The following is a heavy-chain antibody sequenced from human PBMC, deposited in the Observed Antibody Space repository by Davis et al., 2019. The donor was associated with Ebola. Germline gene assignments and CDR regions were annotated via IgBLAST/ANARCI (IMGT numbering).Heavy chain of an antibody. CDR1: GYTFTSYG. Sequence: ASVKVSCKASGYTFTSYGISWVRQAPGQGLEWMGWINPNSGGTNYAQKFQGRVTMTRDTSISTAYMELSRLRSDDTAVYYCAREMYYYDSSGYPNYYYYGMDVWGQGTTVTVSS. CDR3: AREMYYYDSSGYPNYYYYGMDV. D-gene: IGHD3-22*01. CDR2: INPNSGGT. V-gene: IGHV1-2*02. J-gene: IGHJ6*02.